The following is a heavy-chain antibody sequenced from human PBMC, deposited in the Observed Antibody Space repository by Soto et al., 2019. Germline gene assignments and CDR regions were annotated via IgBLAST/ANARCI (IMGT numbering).Heavy chain of an antibody. CDR1: GYTFTSYG. CDR2: ISAYNGNT. CDR3: ARDQNYSLRWSYLSYYYYGIDV. Sequence: ASVKVSCKASGYTFTSYGISWVRQAPGQGLEWMGWISAYNGNTNYAQKLQGRVTMTTDTSTSTAYMELRSLRSDDTAVYYCARDQNYSLRWSYLSYYYYGIDVPGQGSTVTVSS. D-gene: IGHD1-26*01. V-gene: IGHV1-18*01. J-gene: IGHJ6*02.